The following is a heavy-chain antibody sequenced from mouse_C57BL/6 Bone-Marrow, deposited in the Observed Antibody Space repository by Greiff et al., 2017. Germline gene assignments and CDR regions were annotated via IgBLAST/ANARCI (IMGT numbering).Heavy chain of an antibody. CDR2: IYPGSGST. CDR1: GYTFTSYW. CDR3: ARPYYGSSYWYFDV. Sequence: QVQLQQPGAELVKPGASVKMSCKASGYTFTSYWITWVKQRPGQGLEWIGDIYPGSGSTNYNEKFKSKATLTVDTSSSTAYMQLSSLTSEDSAVYCCARPYYGSSYWYFDVWGTGTTVTVSS. V-gene: IGHV1-55*01. J-gene: IGHJ1*03. D-gene: IGHD1-1*01.